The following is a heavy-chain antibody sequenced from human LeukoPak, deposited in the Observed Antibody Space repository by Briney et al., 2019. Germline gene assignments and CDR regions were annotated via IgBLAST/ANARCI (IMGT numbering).Heavy chain of an antibody. D-gene: IGHD2-2*02. CDR1: GFTFSHYY. J-gene: IGHJ4*02. CDR3: ATADPAGYCSSTSCYSFDY. Sequence: PGGSLRLSCAASGFTFSHYYMSWIRQAPGKGLEWVSYISSSGSTIYYADSVKGRFTISRDNAKNSLYLQMNSLRAEDTAVYYCATADPAGYCSSTSCYSFDYWGEGTLVTVSS. CDR2: ISSSGSTI. V-gene: IGHV3-11*01.